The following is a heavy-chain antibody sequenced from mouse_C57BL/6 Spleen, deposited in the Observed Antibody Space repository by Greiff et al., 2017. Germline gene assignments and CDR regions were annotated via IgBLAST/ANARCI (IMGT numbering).Heavy chain of an antibody. Sequence: VHVKQSGAELVRPGASVKLSCTASGFNIKDDYMHWVKQRPEQGLEWIGWIDPENGDTEYASKFQGKATITADTSSKTAYLQLSSLTSEDTAVYYCFYYDYDGFAYWGQGTLVTVSA. CDR3: FYYDYDGFAY. D-gene: IGHD2-4*01. V-gene: IGHV14-4*01. CDR1: GFNIKDDY. CDR2: IDPENGDT. J-gene: IGHJ3*01.